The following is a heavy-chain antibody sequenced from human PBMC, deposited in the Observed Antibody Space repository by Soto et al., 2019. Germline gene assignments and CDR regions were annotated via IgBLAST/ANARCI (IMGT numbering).Heavy chain of an antibody. Sequence: SQTLSLTCAISGDSVSSNSAAWSWIRQSPSRGLEWLGRTYYRSKWYNDYAVSVKSRITINPDTSKNQFSLQLNSVTPEDTAVYYCARGTHIVVVPAALFGFDPWGQGTLVTVSS. CDR1: GDSVSSNSAA. CDR3: ARGTHIVVVPAALFGFDP. V-gene: IGHV6-1*01. D-gene: IGHD2-2*01. J-gene: IGHJ5*02. CDR2: TYYRSKWYN.